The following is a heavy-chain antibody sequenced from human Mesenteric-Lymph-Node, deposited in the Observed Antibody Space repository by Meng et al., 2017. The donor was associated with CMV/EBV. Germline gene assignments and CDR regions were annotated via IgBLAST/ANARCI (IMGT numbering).Heavy chain of an antibody. V-gene: IGHV4-34*01. D-gene: IGHD2-2*01. Sequence: SETLSLTCAVYGGSFSDYYWSWIRQPPGKGLEWIGEINHSGSTNYNPSLKSRVTISVDTSKNQFSLKLSSVTAADTAVYYCARVGGYCSSTSCLYYYYYGMDVWSQGTTVTVSS. CDR3: ARVGGYCSSTSCLYYYYYGMDV. CDR1: GGSFSDYY. CDR2: INHSGST. J-gene: IGHJ6*02.